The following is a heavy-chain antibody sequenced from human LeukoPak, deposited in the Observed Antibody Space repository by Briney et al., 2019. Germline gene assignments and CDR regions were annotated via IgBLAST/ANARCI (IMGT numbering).Heavy chain of an antibody. V-gene: IGHV3-7*01. CDR3: ARETWIWGSYPVDY. J-gene: IGHJ4*02. CDR1: GFTFTSYW. D-gene: IGHD3-16*02. Sequence: GGSLRLSCAASGFTFTSYWVSWVRQAPGKGLEWVANLKQDGSEKNYVDSVKGRLTTSRDNAKNSLYLQVNRVRAEDTAVYYSARETWIWGSYPVDYWGQGGLVTVSS. CDR2: LKQDGSEK.